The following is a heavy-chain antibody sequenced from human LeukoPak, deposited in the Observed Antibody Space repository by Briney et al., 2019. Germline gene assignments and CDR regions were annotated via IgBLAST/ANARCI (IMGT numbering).Heavy chain of an antibody. V-gene: IGHV4-59*08. CDR1: GGSISSYY. CDR3: ARGGDCSGGSCPFDY. Sequence: SETLSLTCTFSGGSISSYYWSWIRQPPGKGLEWIGYIYYSGSTNYNPSLKSRVTLSVDTSKNQFSLKLSSVTAADTAVYYCARGGDCSGGSCPFDYWGQGTLVTVSS. CDR2: IYYSGST. D-gene: IGHD2-15*01. J-gene: IGHJ4*02.